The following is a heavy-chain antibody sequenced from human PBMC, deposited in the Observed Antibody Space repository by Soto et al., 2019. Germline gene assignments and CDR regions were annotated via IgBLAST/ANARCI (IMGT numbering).Heavy chain of an antibody. CDR3: ARAELERGEVGYFGMDV. CDR1: GYTFSNYA. CDR2: ISSYNSNNGDT. V-gene: IGHV1-18*04. Sequence: ASVKVSCKPSGYTFSNYAISWVRQAPGQGLECMGWISSYNSNNGDTKSAQMLQGRVTMTIDTSATTAYMELRSLRSDDTAVYYCARAELERGEVGYFGMDVWGQGTTVTVSS. J-gene: IGHJ6*02. D-gene: IGHD1-1*01.